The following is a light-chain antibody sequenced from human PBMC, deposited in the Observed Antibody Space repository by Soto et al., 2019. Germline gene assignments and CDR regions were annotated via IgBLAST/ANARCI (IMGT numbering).Light chain of an antibody. J-gene: IGKJ2*01. CDR1: QSVVTN. Sequence: EIVMTQSPATLSVSLGESATLSCRASQSVVTNLAWYKQTPGQAPRLLIYAASKRATGIPARFSGSGSGTDFMLTITSLQSEDFGVYYCQQYYNSFHHTFGQGIKLEIK. CDR3: QQYYNSFHHT. CDR2: AAS. V-gene: IGKV3-15*01.